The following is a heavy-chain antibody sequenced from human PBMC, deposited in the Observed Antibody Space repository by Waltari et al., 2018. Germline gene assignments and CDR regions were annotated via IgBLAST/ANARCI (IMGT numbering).Heavy chain of an antibody. Sequence: QVQLQESGPGLVKPSETLSLTCTVSGGSISSHYWSWIRQPPGKGLEWIGYIYYSGSTNYNPSLKSRVTISVDTSKNQFSLKLSSVTAADTAVYYCVRGTILTGYHWFDPWGQGTLVTVSS. J-gene: IGHJ5*02. V-gene: IGHV4-59*11. CDR1: GGSISSHY. D-gene: IGHD3-9*01. CDR3: VRGTILTGYHWFDP. CDR2: IYYSGST.